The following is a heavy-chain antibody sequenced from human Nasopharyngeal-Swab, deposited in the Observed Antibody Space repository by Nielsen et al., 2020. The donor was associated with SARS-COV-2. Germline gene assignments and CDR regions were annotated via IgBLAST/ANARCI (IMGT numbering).Heavy chain of an antibody. V-gene: IGHV3-30*18. J-gene: IGHJ6*03. D-gene: IGHD4-17*01. CDR1: GFTFSSYG. CDR2: ISYDGSNK. CDR3: AKDGDYGDYYYYYYYMDV. Sequence: GGSLRLSCAASGFTFSSYGMRWVRQAPGKGLEWVAVISYDGSNKYYADSVKGRFTISRDNSKNTLYLQMNSLRAEDTAVYYCAKDGDYGDYYYYYYYMDVWGKGTTVTVSS.